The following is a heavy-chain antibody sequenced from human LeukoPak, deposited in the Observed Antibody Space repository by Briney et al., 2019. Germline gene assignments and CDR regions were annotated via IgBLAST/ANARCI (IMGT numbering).Heavy chain of an antibody. CDR1: GGSFSGYY. D-gene: IGHD6-6*01. V-gene: IGHV4-34*01. Sequence: SETLSLTCAVYGGSFSGYYWSWIRQPPGKGLEWIGEINHSGSTNYNPSLKSRVTISVDTSKNQFSLKLSSVTAADTAVYYCARVAARLFDYWGLGTLVTVSS. J-gene: IGHJ4*02. CDR3: ARVAARLFDY. CDR2: INHSGST.